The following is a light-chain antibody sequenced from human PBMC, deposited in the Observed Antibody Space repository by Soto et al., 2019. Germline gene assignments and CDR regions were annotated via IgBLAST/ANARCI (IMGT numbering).Light chain of an antibody. Sequence: QSVLTQPASVSGSPGQSITISCTGTSSDVGNYIFVSWYRQHPGKAPKLMIYDINNRPSGVSNRFPGSKSGNTASLTISWLQAEDEADYYCVSSTTSASHVFGTGTKVTVL. CDR1: SSDVGNYIF. J-gene: IGLJ1*01. V-gene: IGLV2-14*01. CDR2: DIN. CDR3: VSSTTSASHV.